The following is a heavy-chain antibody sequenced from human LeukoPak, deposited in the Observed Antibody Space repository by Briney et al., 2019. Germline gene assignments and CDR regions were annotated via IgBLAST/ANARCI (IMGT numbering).Heavy chain of an antibody. V-gene: IGHV3-23*01. CDR3: TRPANCGGDCHSEDADY. CDR2: ISYSGSST. D-gene: IGHD2-21*02. Sequence: PGGSLRLSCATSGFSFSSYAMTWVRQAPGKGLDWVSSISYSGSSTHYADSVMGRFTISRDNSKNTLYLQMNSLRPEDTAVYYCTRPANCGGDCHSEDADYWGQGTLVTVSS. CDR1: GFSFSSYA. J-gene: IGHJ4*02.